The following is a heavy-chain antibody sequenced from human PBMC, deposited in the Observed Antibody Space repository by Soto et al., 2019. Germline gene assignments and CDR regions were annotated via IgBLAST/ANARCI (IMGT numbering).Heavy chain of an antibody. J-gene: IGHJ4*02. V-gene: IGHV1-46*04. CDR3: ARLSRITFIVD. D-gene: IGHD3-16*02. Sequence: QVQLVQSGAEVKGPGTSVTLSCQTSGYTFAHYYIHWVRQAPGQGLEYMGIIDPRTGTSGTSTSPQSVQGRLSITSDASMSTVYMELSNLRSDDTATYYCARLSRITFIVDWGQGTLVTVSS. CDR1: GYTFAHYY. CDR2: IDPRTGTSGTS.